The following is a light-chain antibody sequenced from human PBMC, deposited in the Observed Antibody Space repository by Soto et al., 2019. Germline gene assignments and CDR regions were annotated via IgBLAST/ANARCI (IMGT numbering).Light chain of an antibody. Sequence: DIQITQSTSTLSASLIDIFTIAFLSSQGISNYLAWYQQRPGKVPKLLIYGAYTLQSGVPSRFSGSGSGTDFTLTISSLQPEDVAIYYCQKYNSGLITFGQGTRLEIK. CDR3: QKYNSGLIT. J-gene: IGKJ5*01. V-gene: IGKV1-27*01. CDR1: QGISNY. CDR2: GAY.